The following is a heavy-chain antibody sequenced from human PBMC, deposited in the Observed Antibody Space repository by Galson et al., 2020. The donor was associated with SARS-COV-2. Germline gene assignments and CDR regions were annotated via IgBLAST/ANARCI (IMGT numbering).Heavy chain of an antibody. V-gene: IGHV3-15*07. CDR3: TTTYNWNDVVVDY. J-gene: IGHJ4*02. Sequence: GESLKISCAASGFTFSNAWMNWVRQAPGKGLEWVGRIKSKTDGGTTDYAAPVKGRFTISRDDSKNTLYLQMNSLKTEDTAVYYCTTTYNWNDVVVDYWGQGTLVTVSS. CDR2: IKSKTDGGTT. D-gene: IGHD1-20*01. CDR1: GFTFSNAW.